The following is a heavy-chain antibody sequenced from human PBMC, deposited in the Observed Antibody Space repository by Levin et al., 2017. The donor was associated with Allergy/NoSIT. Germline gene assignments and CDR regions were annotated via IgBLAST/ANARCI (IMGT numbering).Heavy chain of an antibody. J-gene: IGHJ4*02. Sequence: ASVKVSCKASGFTLISYGISWVRQAPGQGLEWMGWISAYNGNTNYARKLQGRVTMTTDTSTNTAYMELRSLRSDDTAVYYCARDVYDSSGYYFGDYWGQGTLVTVSS. CDR1: GFTLISYG. CDR3: ARDVYDSSGYYFGDY. CDR2: ISAYNGNT. D-gene: IGHD3-22*01. V-gene: IGHV1-18*01.